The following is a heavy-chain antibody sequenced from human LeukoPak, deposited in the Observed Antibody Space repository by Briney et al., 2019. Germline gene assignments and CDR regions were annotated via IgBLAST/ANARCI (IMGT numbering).Heavy chain of an antibody. J-gene: IGHJ6*03. D-gene: IGHD5-12*01. CDR3: ARRGYDRNAYYYYYYMDV. Sequence: GESLKIPCKGSGYSFTSYWIGWVRPMPGKGLEWMGIIYPGDSDTRYSPSFQGQVTISADKSISTAYLQWSSLKASDTAMYYCARRGYDRNAYYYYYYMDVWGKGTTVTVSS. CDR1: GYSFTSYW. V-gene: IGHV5-51*01. CDR2: IYPGDSDT.